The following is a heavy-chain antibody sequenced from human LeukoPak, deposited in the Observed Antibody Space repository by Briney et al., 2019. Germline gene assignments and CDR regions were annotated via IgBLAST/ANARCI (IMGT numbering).Heavy chain of an antibody. V-gene: IGHV4-59*01. CDR2: VHKTGSI. Sequence: PSETLSLTCTVSGDSISAYYWSWVRQPPGKGLEWIAFVHKTGSINYNPSLKSRATISMDTSKNQFSLKLTSVTAADTAVYFCARGTSIVTVTIRYFDYWGQGTLVTVSS. J-gene: IGHJ4*02. D-gene: IGHD4-11*01. CDR1: GDSISAYY. CDR3: ARGTSIVTVTIRYFDY.